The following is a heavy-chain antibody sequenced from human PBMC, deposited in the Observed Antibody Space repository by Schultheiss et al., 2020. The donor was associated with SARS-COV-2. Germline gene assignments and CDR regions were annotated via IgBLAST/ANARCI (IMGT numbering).Heavy chain of an antibody. D-gene: IGHD6-13*01. J-gene: IGHJ3*02. CDR1: GGSFSGYY. Sequence: GSLRLSCAVYGGSFSGYYWSWIRQPPGKGLEWIGEINHSGSTNYNPSLKSRVTISVDTSKNQFSLKLSSVTAADTAVYYCARYAAAHGAFDIWGQGTMVTVSS. CDR2: INHSGST. V-gene: IGHV4-34*01. CDR3: ARYAAAHGAFDI.